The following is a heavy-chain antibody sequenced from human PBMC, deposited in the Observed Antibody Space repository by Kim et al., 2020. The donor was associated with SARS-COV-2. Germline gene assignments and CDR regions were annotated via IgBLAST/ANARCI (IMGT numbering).Heavy chain of an antibody. Sequence: GGSLRLSCAASGFTFSSYAMSWVRQAPGKGLEWVSVIYSGGSSTYYADSVKGRFTISRDNTKNTLYLQMNSLRAEDTAVYYCAKGNRVGTFDYCGQGNLVTVSS. V-gene: IGHV3-23*03. CDR1: GFTFSSYA. CDR3: AKGNRVGTFDY. D-gene: IGHD2-2*01. J-gene: IGHJ4*02. CDR2: IYSGGSST.